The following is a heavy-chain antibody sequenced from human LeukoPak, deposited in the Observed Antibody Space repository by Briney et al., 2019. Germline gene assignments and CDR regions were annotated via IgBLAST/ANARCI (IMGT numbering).Heavy chain of an antibody. J-gene: IGHJ5*02. CDR2: IYYSGST. CDR3: ATSPRRALANWFDP. V-gene: IGHV4-61*01. CDR1: GGSISNSNYY. Sequence: SETLSLTCTVSGGSISNSNYYWSWIRQPPGKGLEWIGYIYYSGSTNYNPSLKSRVTISVDTSKNQFSLKLSSVTAADTAVYYCATSPRRALANWFDPWGQGTLVTVSS. D-gene: IGHD3-3*02.